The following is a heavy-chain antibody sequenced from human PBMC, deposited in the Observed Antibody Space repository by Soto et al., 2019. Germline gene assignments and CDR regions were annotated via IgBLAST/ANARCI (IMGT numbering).Heavy chain of an antibody. CDR3: ARIPRRHGYNLYGMDV. Sequence: GGSLRLSCAASGFTVSSTYMSWVRQAPGKGLEWVSVIYSGGNTYYGDSVKGRFSISRDNSKNTLYLQMNSLRAEDTAVYYCARIPRRHGYNLYGMDVWGQGTTVTVSS. V-gene: IGHV3-53*01. CDR1: GFTVSSTY. J-gene: IGHJ6*02. D-gene: IGHD5-12*01. CDR2: IYSGGNT.